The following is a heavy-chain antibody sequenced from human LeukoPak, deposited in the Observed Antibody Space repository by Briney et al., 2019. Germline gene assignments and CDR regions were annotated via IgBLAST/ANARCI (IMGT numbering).Heavy chain of an antibody. CDR1: GGSFRGYY. V-gene: IGHV4-34*01. Sequence: SETLSLTCAVYGGSFRGYYWSWIRQPPGKGLEGIGEINHSGSTNYNPSLKSRVTISVDTSKNQFSLKLSSVTAADTAVYYCARGRTLAARPDVYYFDYWGQGTLVTVSS. CDR3: ARGRTLAARPDVYYFDY. CDR2: INHSGST. J-gene: IGHJ4*02. D-gene: IGHD6-6*01.